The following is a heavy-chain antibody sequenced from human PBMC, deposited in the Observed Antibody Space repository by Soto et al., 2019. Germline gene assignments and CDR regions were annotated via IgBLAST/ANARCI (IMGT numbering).Heavy chain of an antibody. Sequence: QVQIHQWGAGVLKPSETLSLTCAVSGGSFSGYIWTWIRQTPGKGLQWIGQINHSESSVYNPSLKTRITISIMSNNHSSLEMSSVTAADTAVYYCARGLSTGSPYSGGWYYFDSWGQGATVTVS. CDR3: ARGLSTGSPYSGGWYYFDS. J-gene: IGHJ4*02. V-gene: IGHV4-34*01. D-gene: IGHD3-10*01. CDR2: INHSESS. CDR1: GGSFSGYI.